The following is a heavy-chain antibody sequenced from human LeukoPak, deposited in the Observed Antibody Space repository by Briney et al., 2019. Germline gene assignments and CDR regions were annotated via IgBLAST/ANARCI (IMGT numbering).Heavy chain of an antibody. D-gene: IGHD3-10*01. CDR1: GGSISNFY. V-gene: IGHV4-4*07. J-gene: IGHJ6*03. CDR2: IYTSGST. CDR3: ARHVRVKVVRGVILSYYYYYVDV. Sequence: KASETLSLTCAVSGGSISNFYWSWIRQPAGKGLEWIGRIYTSGSTNYNPSLKSRVTMSVDTSKKQFSLKLSSVTAADTAGYYCARHVRVKVVRGVILSYYYYYVDVWGKGTTVTISS.